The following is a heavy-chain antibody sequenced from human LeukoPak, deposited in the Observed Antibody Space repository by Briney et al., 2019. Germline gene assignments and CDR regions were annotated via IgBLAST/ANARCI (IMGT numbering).Heavy chain of an antibody. CDR2: LSTRDGET. CDR3: ATGSIVYDY. Sequence: ASVKLSCTVSGSTLTTISIDWVRQTPAKGLEWMGSLSTRDGETIYAQKLQGRFKMTTDTATDTADMEMRSLERGDTALYYCATGSIVYDYWGQGTLVTVSS. D-gene: IGHD3-9*01. CDR1: GSTLTTIS. V-gene: IGHV1-24*01. J-gene: IGHJ4*02.